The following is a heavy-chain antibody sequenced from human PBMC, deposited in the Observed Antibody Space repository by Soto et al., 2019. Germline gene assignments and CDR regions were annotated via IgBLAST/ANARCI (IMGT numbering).Heavy chain of an antibody. CDR3: ARDDCSTTSCLAY. Sequence: GGSLRLSCSTSGFTFRNYGFHWVRQAPGKGLEWVAVIWYDGSQKYYASSVKGRFTVSRDNSKNTVFLQMSSLRAEDTAIYNCARDDCSTTSCLAYWGQGTLVTVSS. J-gene: IGHJ4*02. CDR1: GFTFRNYG. CDR2: IWYDGSQK. D-gene: IGHD2-2*01. V-gene: IGHV3-33*01.